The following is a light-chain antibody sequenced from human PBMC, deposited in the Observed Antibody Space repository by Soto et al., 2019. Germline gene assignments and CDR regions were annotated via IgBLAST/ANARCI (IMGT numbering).Light chain of an antibody. CDR2: KAS. CDR3: QNYNSAPWT. Sequence: DIQMTPSPSTLSASVGDRVTITCRASQSISSWLAWYQQKPGKAPKLLIYKASSLESGVPSRFSGSGSGTEFTLTISSLQPEDVASYYCQNYNSAPWTFGQGTKVDIK. V-gene: IGKV1-5*03. CDR1: QSISSW. J-gene: IGKJ1*01.